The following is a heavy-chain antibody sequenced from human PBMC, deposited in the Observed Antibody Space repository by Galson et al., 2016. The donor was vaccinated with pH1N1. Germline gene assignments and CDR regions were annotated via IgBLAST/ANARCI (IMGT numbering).Heavy chain of an antibody. D-gene: IGHD1-26*01. V-gene: IGHV3-7*01. J-gene: IGHJ4*02. Sequence: SLRLSCAASGFSLSMYWMSWVRQAPGKGLEWLANIKQDGSEKYYVDSVKGRFTITRDNAKNSLYLQMNSLRAEDTAMYYCVRAVGRAEAHWGQGTLVTVSS. CDR3: VRAVGRAEAH. CDR2: IKQDGSEK. CDR1: GFSLSMYW.